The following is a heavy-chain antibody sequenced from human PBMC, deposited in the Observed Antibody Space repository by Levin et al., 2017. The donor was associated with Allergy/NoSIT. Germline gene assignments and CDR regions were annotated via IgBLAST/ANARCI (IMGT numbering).Heavy chain of an antibody. CDR3: ARDSPYYDFWSGYPRPRTYYYYGMDV. J-gene: IGHJ6*02. CDR1: GGSISSYY. Sequence: SETLSPTCTVSGGSISSYYWSWIRQPAGKGLEWIGRIYTSGSTNYNPSLKSRVTMSVDTSKNQFSLKLSSVTAADTAVYYCARDSPYYDFWSGYPRPRTYYYYGMDVWGQGTTVTVSS. D-gene: IGHD3-3*01. CDR2: IYTSGST. V-gene: IGHV4-4*07.